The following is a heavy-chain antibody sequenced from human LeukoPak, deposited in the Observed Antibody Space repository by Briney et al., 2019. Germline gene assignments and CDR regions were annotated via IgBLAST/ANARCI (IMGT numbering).Heavy chain of an antibody. D-gene: IGHD3-3*01. CDR3: ATDYDFWSGYEGGMVDY. J-gene: IGHJ4*02. Sequence: PSETLSLTCTVSGGSISSSSYYWGWIRQPPGKGLEWIGSIYYSGSTYYNPSLKSRVTISVDTSKNQFSLKLSSVTAPDTAVYYCATDYDFWSGYEGGMVDYWGQGTLVTVSS. CDR1: GGSISSSSYY. V-gene: IGHV4-39*01. CDR2: IYYSGST.